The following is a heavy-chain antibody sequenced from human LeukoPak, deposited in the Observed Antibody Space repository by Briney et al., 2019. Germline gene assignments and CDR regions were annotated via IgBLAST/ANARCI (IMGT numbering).Heavy chain of an antibody. CDR2: IYYTGTT. CDR1: GGSISSSLYQ. D-gene: IGHD3/OR15-3a*01. Sequence: SETLSLTCTVSGGSISSSLYQWGWIRQSPGKNLEWLGSIYYTGTTHYNPSLKSRVTISVDTSKNQFSLNLSSVTAADTAVYYCARQEIGLRSFDPWGQGTLVTVSS. V-gene: IGHV4-39*01. J-gene: IGHJ5*02. CDR3: ARQEIGLRSFDP.